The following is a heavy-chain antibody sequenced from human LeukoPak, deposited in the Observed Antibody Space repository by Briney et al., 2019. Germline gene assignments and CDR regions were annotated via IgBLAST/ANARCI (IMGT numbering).Heavy chain of an antibody. J-gene: IGHJ6*02. CDR1: GFTFDDYA. CDR3: AKSAGERYYYYGMDV. Sequence: GRSLRLSCAASGFTFDDYAMHWVRQAPGKGLEWVSGISWNSGSIGYADSVKGRFTISRDNAKNSLYLQMNSLRAEDTAVYYCAKSAGERYYYYGMDVWGQGTTVTVSS. D-gene: IGHD1-1*01. CDR2: ISWNSGSI. V-gene: IGHV3-9*01.